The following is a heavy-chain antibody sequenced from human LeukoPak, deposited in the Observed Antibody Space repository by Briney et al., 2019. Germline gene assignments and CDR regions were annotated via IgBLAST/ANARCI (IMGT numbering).Heavy chain of an antibody. V-gene: IGHV4-34*01. CDR2: INHSGST. CDR1: GGSFSGYY. J-gene: IGHJ6*03. CDR3: ARGRHYYYYYMDV. Sequence: SETLSLTCAVHGGSFSGYYWSWIRQPPGKGLEWIGEINHSGSTNYNPSLKSRVTISVDTSKNQFSLKLSSVTAADTAVYYCARGRHYYYYYMDVWGKGTTVTVSS.